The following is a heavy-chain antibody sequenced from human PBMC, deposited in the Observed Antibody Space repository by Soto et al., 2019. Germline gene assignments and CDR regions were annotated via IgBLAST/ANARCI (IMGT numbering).Heavy chain of an antibody. D-gene: IGHD2-15*01. Sequence: SETLSLTCTVSGISVSTSDYYWGWVRQPPGKGLDWIGNIYYSGSTFYNPSLRSRVTLSVDTSKNQFSLRLNSVTVADTAVYFCAGFVVPASRNSDFDFWGQGTLVTVSS. V-gene: IGHV4-39*01. CDR1: GISVSTSDYY. CDR2: IYYSGST. J-gene: IGHJ4*02. CDR3: AGFVVPASRNSDFDF.